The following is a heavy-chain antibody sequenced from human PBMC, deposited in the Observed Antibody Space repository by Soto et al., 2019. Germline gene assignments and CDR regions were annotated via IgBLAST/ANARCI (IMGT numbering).Heavy chain of an antibody. D-gene: IGHD4-17*01. CDR3: AREGYGDYSPLYYYYMDV. CDR2: INSDGSST. V-gene: IGHV3-74*01. Sequence: GGSLRLSCAASGFTFSSYWMHWVRQAPGKGLVWVSRINSDGSSTSYADSVKGRFTISRDNAKNTLYLQMNSLRAEDTAVYYWAREGYGDYSPLYYYYMDVWGKGTTVTVSS. J-gene: IGHJ6*03. CDR1: GFTFSSYW.